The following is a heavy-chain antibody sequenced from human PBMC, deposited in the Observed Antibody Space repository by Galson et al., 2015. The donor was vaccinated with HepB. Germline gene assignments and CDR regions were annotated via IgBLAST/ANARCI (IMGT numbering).Heavy chain of an antibody. J-gene: IGHJ6*02. D-gene: IGHD3-3*01. V-gene: IGHV3-49*03. Sequence: SLRLSCAGSGFSFGDYAMSWFRQAPGKGLEWVGFIRRKAYGGTTEYAASVKGRFTISRDDSKSIAYLQMNSLRTEDTAVYYCTREVLTIFGVVIIPPDYSYDRDVWGQGTTVTVSS. CDR2: IRRKAYGGTT. CDR3: TREVLTIFGVVIIPPDYSYDRDV. CDR1: GFSFGDYA.